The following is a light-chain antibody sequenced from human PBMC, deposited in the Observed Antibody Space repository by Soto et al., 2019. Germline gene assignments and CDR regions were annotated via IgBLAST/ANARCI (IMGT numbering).Light chain of an antibody. Sequence: IQMTQSPSSLSASVGDRVTITCQASQDIRNYLNWYQQKPGKAPKLLIYDASNLETGVPSRFSGSGSGTDFTFTISSLQPEDIATYYCQQYDNLWTFGQGTKVEI. CDR3: QQYDNLWT. CDR1: QDIRNY. J-gene: IGKJ1*01. CDR2: DAS. V-gene: IGKV1-33*01.